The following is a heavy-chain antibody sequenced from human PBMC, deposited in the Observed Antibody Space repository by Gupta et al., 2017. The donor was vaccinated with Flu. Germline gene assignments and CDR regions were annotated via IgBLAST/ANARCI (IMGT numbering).Heavy chain of an antibody. D-gene: IGHD2-2*01. J-gene: IGHJ4*02. CDR2: ISPGGNTI. CDR1: GFTFNYYY. CDR3: ARDAGYCSSSRCYQGVDY. V-gene: IGHV3-11*01. Sequence: QVQLVESGGGLVKPGGSLRLSCEASGFTFNYYYMTWIRQAPGKGLEWISYISPGGNTIYYADSVRGRFTVSRDNAKNSLFLQMNSLRAEDTAVYYCARDAGYCSSSRCYQGVDYWGQGSLVTVSS.